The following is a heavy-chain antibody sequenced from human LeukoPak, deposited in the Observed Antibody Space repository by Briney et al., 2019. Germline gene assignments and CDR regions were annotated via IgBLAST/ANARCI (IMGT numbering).Heavy chain of an antibody. CDR2: IYYSGST. CDR3: ARDVPPGTAIPLDY. D-gene: IGHD5-18*01. CDR1: GGSISSYY. J-gene: IGHJ4*02. V-gene: IGHV4-59*01. Sequence: SETLSLTCTVSGGSISSYYWSWIRQPPGKELEWIGYIYYSGSTNYNPSLKSRVTISVDTSKNQFSLKLSSVTAADTAVYYCARDVPPGTAIPLDYWGQGTLVTVSS.